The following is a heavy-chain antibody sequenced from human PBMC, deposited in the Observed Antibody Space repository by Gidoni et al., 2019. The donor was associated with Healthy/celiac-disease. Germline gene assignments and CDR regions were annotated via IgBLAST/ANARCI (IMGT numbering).Heavy chain of an antibody. V-gene: IGHV3-53*04. CDR1: GFTVSSNY. CDR2: IYSGGSK. Sequence: EVQLVESGGGLVQPGGSLRLSCAASGFTVSSNYMSWVRQAPGKGLEWVSVIYSGGSKYYADSVKGRFTISRHNSKNTLYLQMNSLRAEDTAVYYCARVDEIVNLPLDYWGQGTLVTVSS. CDR3: ARVDEIVNLPLDY. D-gene: IGHD3-22*01. J-gene: IGHJ4*02.